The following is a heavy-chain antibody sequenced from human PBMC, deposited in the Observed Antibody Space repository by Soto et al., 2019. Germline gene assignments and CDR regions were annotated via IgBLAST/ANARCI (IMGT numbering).Heavy chain of an antibody. D-gene: IGHD2-2*01. V-gene: IGHV3-23*01. Sequence: GSLRLSCAASGFTFSSYAMSWVRQAPGKGLEWVSAISGSGGSTYYADSVKGRFTISRDNSKNTLYLQMNSLRAEDTAVYYCAKDRAIVVVPAAIGFDPWGQGTLVTVSS. J-gene: IGHJ5*02. CDR2: ISGSGGST. CDR1: GFTFSSYA. CDR3: AKDRAIVVVPAAIGFDP.